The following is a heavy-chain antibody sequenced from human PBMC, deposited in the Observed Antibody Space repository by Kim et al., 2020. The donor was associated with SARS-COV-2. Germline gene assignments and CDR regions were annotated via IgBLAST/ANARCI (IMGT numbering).Heavy chain of an antibody. Sequence: SETLSLTCTVSGASISSSSSYWGWIRQPPGQGLEWIASIHYTGNTYYDPSLKSRVTISGDTSKNQFSLSLSSLTAADTAVYYCARKDGLAQVQYCFDHWGLGTLATVSS. V-gene: IGHV4-39*01. D-gene: IGHD4-4*01. CDR2: IHYTGNT. CDR3: ARKDGLAQVQYCFDH. J-gene: IGHJ5*02. CDR1: GASISSSSSY.